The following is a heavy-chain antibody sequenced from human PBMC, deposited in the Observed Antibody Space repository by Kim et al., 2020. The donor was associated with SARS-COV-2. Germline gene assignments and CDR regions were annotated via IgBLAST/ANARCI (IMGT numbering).Heavy chain of an antibody. Sequence: GSTYYADSVKGRFTISRDNSKNTLYLQMNSLRAEDTAVYYCARDFPSCGDWGQGTLVTVSS. D-gene: IGHD3-16*01. V-gene: IGHV3-53*01. CDR2: GST. CDR3: ARDFPSCGD. J-gene: IGHJ4*02.